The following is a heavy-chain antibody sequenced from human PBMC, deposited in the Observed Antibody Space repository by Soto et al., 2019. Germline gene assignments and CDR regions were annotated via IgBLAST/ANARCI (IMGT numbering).Heavy chain of an antibody. CDR2: IRSKANSYAT. CDR3: AKDRPYSSGCHGY. J-gene: IGHJ4*02. CDR1: GFTFSGSA. V-gene: IGHV3-73*01. D-gene: IGHD6-19*01. Sequence: GGSLRLSCAASGFTFSGSAMHWVRQASGKGLEWVGRIRSKANSYATAYAASVKGRFTISRDDSKNTAYLQMNSLKTEDTAVYYCAKDRPYSSGCHGYWGQGTLVTVSS.